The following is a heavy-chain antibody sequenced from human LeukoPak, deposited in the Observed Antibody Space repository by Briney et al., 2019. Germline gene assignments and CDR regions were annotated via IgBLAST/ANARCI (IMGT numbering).Heavy chain of an antibody. Sequence: PSETLSLTCAVYGGSFSGYYWTWIRQSPGKGLEWIGEINHGGSTNFNASLKSRVTLSVDTFRNQFSLKLDSMTAADTSVYYCARKREGYNCFDSWGQGTLVTVSS. CDR3: ARKREGYNCFDS. CDR2: INHGGST. D-gene: IGHD5-24*01. J-gene: IGHJ4*02. V-gene: IGHV4-34*01. CDR1: GGSFSGYY.